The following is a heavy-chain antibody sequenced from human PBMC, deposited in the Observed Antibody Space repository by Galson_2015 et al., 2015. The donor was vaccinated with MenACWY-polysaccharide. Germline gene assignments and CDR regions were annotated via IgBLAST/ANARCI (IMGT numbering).Heavy chain of an antibody. CDR3: ARPWGLSSATVLGI. Sequence: SEPLSLTCTVSGASISTYYWTWIRQPAGKGLEWIGRVYASGSTNSNPSLKSRLTMSVDTSKNQFSLRLSSVTAADTAVYYCARPWGLSSATVLGIWGQGTMVTVSS. CDR2: VYASGST. V-gene: IGHV4-4*07. D-gene: IGHD2-15*01. J-gene: IGHJ3*02. CDR1: GASISTYY.